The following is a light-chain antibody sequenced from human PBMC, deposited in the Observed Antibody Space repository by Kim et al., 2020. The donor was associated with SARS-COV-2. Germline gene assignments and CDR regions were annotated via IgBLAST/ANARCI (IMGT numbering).Light chain of an antibody. CDR2: DVS. V-gene: IGLV2-11*01. Sequence: QSALTQPHSVSGSPGQSVTISCTGTSSDVGGYNYVSWYQRHPGKAPKLMIYDVSKRPSGVPDRFSGSKSGNTASLTVSGLQAEDEADYYCCSYAGSYTYVFGTGTKVTVL. CDR1: SSDVGGYNY. CDR3: CSYAGSYTYV. J-gene: IGLJ1*01.